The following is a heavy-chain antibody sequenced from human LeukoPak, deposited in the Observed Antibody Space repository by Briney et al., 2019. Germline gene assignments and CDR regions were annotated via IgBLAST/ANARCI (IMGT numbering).Heavy chain of an antibody. CDR2: MNPNSGNT. Sequence: GASVKVSCKASGYTFTSYDINWVRQATGQGLEWMGWMNPNSGNTGYAQKFQGRVTMTRNTSISTAYMELSSLRSEDTAVYYCARGEAAIGSSYYYYGMDVWGQGTTVTVSS. J-gene: IGHJ6*02. CDR1: GYTFTSYD. D-gene: IGHD2-2*02. CDR3: ARGEAAIGSSYYYYGMDV. V-gene: IGHV1-8*01.